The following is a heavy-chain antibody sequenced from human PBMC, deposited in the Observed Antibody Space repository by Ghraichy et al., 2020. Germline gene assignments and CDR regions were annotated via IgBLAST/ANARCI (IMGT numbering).Heavy chain of an antibody. Sequence: SVKVSCKASGGTFSSYAISWVRQAPGQGLEWMGRIIPILGIANYAQKFQGRVTITADKSTSTAYMELSSLRSEDTAVYYCARDRPPRIAGYPWGQGTLVTVSS. J-gene: IGHJ5*02. D-gene: IGHD2-15*01. CDR1: GGTFSSYA. V-gene: IGHV1-69*04. CDR2: IIPILGIA. CDR3: ARDRPPRIAGYP.